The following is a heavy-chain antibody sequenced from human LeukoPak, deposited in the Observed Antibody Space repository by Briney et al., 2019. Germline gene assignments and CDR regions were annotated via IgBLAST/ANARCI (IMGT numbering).Heavy chain of an antibody. D-gene: IGHD5/OR15-5a*01. J-gene: IGHJ4*02. CDR1: GFTFSSYG. V-gene: IGHV3-7*01. CDR3: ASAGRRSRLDS. CDR2: IKEDGSEK. Sequence: GGSLRLSCAASGFTFSSYGMHWVRQAPGKGLEWVANIKEDGSEKNYVDSVKGRFTISRDNAKNSLYLQLNSLRAEDTAVYYCASAGRRSRLDSWGQGALVTVSP.